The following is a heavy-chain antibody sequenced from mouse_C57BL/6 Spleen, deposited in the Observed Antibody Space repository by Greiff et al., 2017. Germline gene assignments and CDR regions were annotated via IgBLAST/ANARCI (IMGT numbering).Heavy chain of an antibody. D-gene: IGHD2-3*01. CDR1: GYTFTSYW. V-gene: IGHV1-53*01. CDR3: ARDDGYDYGMDY. CDR2: INPSNGGT. J-gene: IGHJ4*01. Sequence: QVQLLQPGTELVKPGASVKLSCKASGYTFTSYWMHWVKQRPGQGLEWIGNINPSNGGTHYNEKFKSKATLTVDKSSSTAYMQLSSLTSEDSAVYGCARDDGYDYGMDYWGQGTSVTVSS.